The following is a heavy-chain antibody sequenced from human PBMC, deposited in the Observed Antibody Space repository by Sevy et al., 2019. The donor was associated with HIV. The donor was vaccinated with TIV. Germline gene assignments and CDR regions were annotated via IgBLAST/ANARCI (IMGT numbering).Heavy chain of an antibody. J-gene: IGHJ4*01. Sequence: GGSLRLSCVASGFTFNNFWMAWVHQAPGKGLEWFANIKPDGSESNHVGSVKGRFTISRDNAKNSLYLQMNSLTAEDTAVYYCARDVGGGHFDYWGQGTLVTVSS. CDR2: IKPDGSES. CDR1: GFTFNNFW. CDR3: ARDVGGGHFDY. V-gene: IGHV3-7*03. D-gene: IGHD3-16*01.